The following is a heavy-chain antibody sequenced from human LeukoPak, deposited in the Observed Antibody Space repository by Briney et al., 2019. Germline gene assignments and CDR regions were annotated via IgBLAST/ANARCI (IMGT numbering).Heavy chain of an antibody. CDR1: GYNFPIYW. CDR3: ARQGAAGKYYYYYMDV. CDR2: IYPDDSNT. D-gene: IGHD6-13*01. V-gene: IGHV5-51*01. J-gene: IGHJ6*03. Sequence: GESLKISCQGSGYNFPIYWIGWVRQMPGQGLEWMGIIYPDDSNTIYGPSFQSQVTISADKSINTAYLEWSSLKASDTAIYYCARQGAAGKYYYYYMDVWGKGTTVTASS.